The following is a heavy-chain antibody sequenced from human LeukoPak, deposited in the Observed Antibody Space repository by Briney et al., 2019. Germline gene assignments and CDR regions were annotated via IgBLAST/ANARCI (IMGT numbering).Heavy chain of an antibody. V-gene: IGHV4-34*01. Sequence: KPSETLSLTCAVYGGSFSGYYWSWIRQPPGKGLEWIGEINHSGSTNYNPSLKSRVTISVDTSKNQFSLKLSSVTAADTAVYYCASVRQGSGSYYYYYYYMDVWGKGTTVTVSS. CDR3: ASVRQGSGSYYYYYYYMDV. J-gene: IGHJ6*03. CDR2: INHSGST. CDR1: GGSFSGYY. D-gene: IGHD3-10*01.